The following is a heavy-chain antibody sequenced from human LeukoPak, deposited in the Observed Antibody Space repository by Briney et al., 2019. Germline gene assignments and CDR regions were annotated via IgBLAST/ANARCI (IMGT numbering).Heavy chain of an antibody. J-gene: IGHJ2*01. D-gene: IGHD2-2*01. CDR1: GFTFSGYS. Sequence: GGSLRLSCAASGFTFSGYSMNWVRQAPGKGLEWVSYISSSSSTTYYADSVQGRFTISRDNAKNSLYLQMDSLRDGDTAVYYCARGSRTPVPAANWYFDLWGRGTLVTVSS. CDR3: ARGSRTPVPAANWYFDL. CDR2: ISSSSSTT. V-gene: IGHV3-48*02.